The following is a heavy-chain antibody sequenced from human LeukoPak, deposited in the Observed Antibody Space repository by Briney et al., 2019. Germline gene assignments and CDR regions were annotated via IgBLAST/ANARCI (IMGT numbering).Heavy chain of an antibody. CDR3: AREWGPDYYYYYMDV. CDR1: GGSISSYY. J-gene: IGHJ6*03. Sequence: SETLSLTCTVSGGSISSYYWFWIRQPAGKGLEWIGRIYTSGSTNYNPSLKSRVTISVDTSKNQFSLKLSSVTAADTAVYYCAREWGPDYYYYYMDVWGKGTTVTVSS. V-gene: IGHV4-4*07. CDR2: IYTSGST. D-gene: IGHD7-27*01.